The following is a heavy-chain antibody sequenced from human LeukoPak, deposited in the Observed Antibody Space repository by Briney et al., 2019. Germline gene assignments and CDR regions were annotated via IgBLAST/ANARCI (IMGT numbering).Heavy chain of an antibody. CDR2: IKQDGSEK. V-gene: IGHV3-7*01. CDR3: ARDFYYDSSGYYYGY. Sequence: GGSLRLPCAPCGFTFSSYWMSWVRQAPGKGLEWVANIKQDGSEKYYVDSVKGRFTISRDNAKNSLYLQMNSLRAEDTAVYYCARDFYYDSSGYYYGYWGQGTLVTVS. D-gene: IGHD3-22*01. J-gene: IGHJ4*02. CDR1: GFTFSSYW.